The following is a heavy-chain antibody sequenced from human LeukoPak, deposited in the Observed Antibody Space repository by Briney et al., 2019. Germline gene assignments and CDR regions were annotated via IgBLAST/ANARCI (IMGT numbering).Heavy chain of an antibody. CDR3: AKVDYYDWYFDL. V-gene: IGHV3-43*02. Sequence: PGGSLRLSCAASGFTFDDYAMHWVRQPPGKGLEWVSLISENAGRKYYADSVKGRFTISRDNSKNSLYLQMNGLRTEDTALYYCAKVDYYDWYFDLWGRGTLVTLSS. J-gene: IGHJ2*01. D-gene: IGHD3-22*01. CDR2: ISENAGRK. CDR1: GFTFDDYA.